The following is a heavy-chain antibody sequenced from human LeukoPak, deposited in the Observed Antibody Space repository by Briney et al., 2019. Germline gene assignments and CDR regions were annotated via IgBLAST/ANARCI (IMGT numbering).Heavy chain of an antibody. CDR3: TRTYYYDSSGYYYGRDAFDI. J-gene: IGHJ3*02. CDR2: ISPSGGST. Sequence: GASMTVSCKASGYTFTTYYIHWVRPAPGQGLEWMGIISPSGGSTSYAQKFQGRVTMTRDTSTSTVYMELSSLRSEDTAVYYCTRTYYYDSSGYYYGRDAFDIWGQGTMVTVSS. CDR1: GYTFTTYY. V-gene: IGHV1-46*01. D-gene: IGHD3-22*01.